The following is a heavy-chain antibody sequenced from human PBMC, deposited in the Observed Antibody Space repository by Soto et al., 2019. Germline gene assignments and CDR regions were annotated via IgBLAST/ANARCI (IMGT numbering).Heavy chain of an antibody. CDR3: ARDGGFGELKY. V-gene: IGHV1-69*13. Sequence: SVKVSCKASGDTFSGYPINWVRQAPGEGLEWMGRIIPVFGTTNDAQRFEGRVTFTADESTNTAYMELRGLLSEDTAVYYCARDGGFGELKYWGPGALVTVSS. D-gene: IGHD3-10*01. J-gene: IGHJ4*02. CDR2: IIPVFGTT. CDR1: GDTFSGYP.